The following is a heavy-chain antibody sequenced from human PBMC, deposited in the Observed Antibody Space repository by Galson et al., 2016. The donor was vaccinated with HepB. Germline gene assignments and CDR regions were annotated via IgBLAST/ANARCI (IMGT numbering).Heavy chain of an antibody. Sequence: SLRLSCAASSIPFRSYWMHWVRQAPGKGLVWVARSNSDVSSTSYADSVKGRFIILRDAAKNTLYLQMSSLRVDDTAVYYCAIDNIPDAFDIWGQGTMVAVSS. CDR3: AIDNIPDAFDI. J-gene: IGHJ3*02. D-gene: IGHD2-21*01. V-gene: IGHV3-74*01. CDR2: SNSDVSST. CDR1: SIPFRSYW.